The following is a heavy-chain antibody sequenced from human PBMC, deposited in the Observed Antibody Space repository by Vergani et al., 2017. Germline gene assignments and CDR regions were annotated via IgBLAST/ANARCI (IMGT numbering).Heavy chain of an antibody. CDR2: IWYDGSNK. CDR1: GFTFSSYG. V-gene: IGHV3-33*01. Sequence: QVRLVESGGGVVQPGRSLRLSCAASGFTFSSYGMHWVRQAPGKGLEWVAVIWYDGSNKYYADSVKGRFTISRDNSKNTLYLQMNSLRAEDTAVYYCARALIAAPPRAFDIWGQGTMVTVSS. J-gene: IGHJ3*02. CDR3: ARALIAAPPRAFDI. D-gene: IGHD6-6*01.